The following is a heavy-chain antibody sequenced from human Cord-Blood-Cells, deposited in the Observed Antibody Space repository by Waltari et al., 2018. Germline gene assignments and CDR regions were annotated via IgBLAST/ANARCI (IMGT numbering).Heavy chain of an antibody. J-gene: IGHJ4*02. D-gene: IGHD5-12*01. Sequence: QVQLVESGGGVVQPGRSLRLYCAASGFTFSSYRLHWVRQAPGKGLEWVAVISYDGSNKYYADSVKGRFTISRDNSKNTLYLQMNSLRAEDTAVYYCAKDHPIGYSGYPDLFDYWGQGTLVTVSS. CDR2: ISYDGSNK. CDR1: GFTFSSYR. V-gene: IGHV3-30*18. CDR3: AKDHPIGYSGYPDLFDY.